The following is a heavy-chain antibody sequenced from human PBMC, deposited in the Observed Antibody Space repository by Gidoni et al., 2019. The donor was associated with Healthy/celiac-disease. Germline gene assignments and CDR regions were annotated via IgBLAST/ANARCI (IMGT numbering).Heavy chain of an antibody. CDR3: ARVYYDSSGYPMSHAEYFQH. J-gene: IGHJ1*01. V-gene: IGHV1-69*06. CDR1: GGTFSSYA. Sequence: QVQLVQSGAEVKKPGSSVKVSCKASGGTFSSYAISWVRQAPGQGLEWMGGIIPIFGTANYAQKFQGRVTITADKSTSTAYMELSSLRSEDTAVYYCARVYYDSSGYPMSHAEYFQHWGQGTLVTVSS. D-gene: IGHD3-22*01. CDR2: IIPIFGTA.